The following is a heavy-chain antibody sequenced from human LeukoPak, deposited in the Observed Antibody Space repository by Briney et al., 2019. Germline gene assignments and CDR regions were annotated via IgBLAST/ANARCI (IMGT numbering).Heavy chain of an antibody. CDR1: GGTFSSYA. CDR3: ARGPRVDTAIYYYYGMDV. D-gene: IGHD5-18*01. J-gene: IGHJ6*02. Sequence: ASVKVSCKASGGTFSSYAISWVRQAPGQGLEWMGRIIPILGIANYAQKFQGRVTITADKSTSTAYMELRSLRSDDTAVYYCARGPRVDTAIYYYYGMDVWGQGTTVTVSS. CDR2: IIPILGIA. V-gene: IGHV1-69*04.